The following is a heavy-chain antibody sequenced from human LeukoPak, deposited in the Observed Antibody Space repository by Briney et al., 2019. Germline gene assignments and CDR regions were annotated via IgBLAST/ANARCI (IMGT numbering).Heavy chain of an antibody. Sequence: GGSLRLSCTASGFTFSSYSLNWVRQAPGKGLEWVSSVVKGRFTISRDNDKNSLYLQMNSLRVEDTAVYYCARVFRPSLTVFIIRGAFDIWGQGTMVTVSS. D-gene: IGHD3-3*01. CDR3: ARVFRPSLTVFIIRGAFDI. J-gene: IGHJ3*02. V-gene: IGHV3-21*01. CDR1: GFTFSSYS. CDR2: V.